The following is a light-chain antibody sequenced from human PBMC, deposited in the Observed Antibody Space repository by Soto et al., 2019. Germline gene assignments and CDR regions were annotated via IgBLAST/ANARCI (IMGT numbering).Light chain of an antibody. CDR1: QSISSW. CDR3: QQYNSYPIT. J-gene: IGKJ5*01. V-gene: IGKV1-5*01. CDR2: DAS. Sequence: DIQMTQSPSTLSASVGDRVTITCRASQSISSWLAWYQQRPGKAPKLLIYDASNLESGVPSTFSGRGSGTEFTLTISSLQPDDFATYYCQQYNSYPITFGPGTRLEIK.